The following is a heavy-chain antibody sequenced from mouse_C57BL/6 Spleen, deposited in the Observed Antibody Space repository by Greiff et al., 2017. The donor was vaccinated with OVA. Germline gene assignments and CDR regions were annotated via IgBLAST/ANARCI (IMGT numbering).Heavy chain of an antibody. CDR3: TGGQLRRAWFAY. D-gene: IGHD3-2*02. Sequence: EVQLQQSGTVLARPGASVKMSCKTSGYTFTSYWMHWVKQRPGQGLEWIGAIYPGNSDTSYNQKFKGKAKLTAVTSASTAYMGLSSLTNEDSAVYYCTGGQLRRAWFAYWGQGTLVTVSA. V-gene: IGHV1-5*01. CDR1: GYTFTSYW. CDR2: IYPGNSDT. J-gene: IGHJ3*01.